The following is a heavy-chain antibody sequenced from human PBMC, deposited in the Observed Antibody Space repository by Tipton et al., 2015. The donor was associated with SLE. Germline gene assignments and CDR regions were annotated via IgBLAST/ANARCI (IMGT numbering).Heavy chain of an antibody. D-gene: IGHD2-2*01. CDR2: ISGSGGST. CDR3: ATGLEAYAEVDY. CDR1: GFTFSSYA. Sequence: SLRLSCAASGFTFSSYAMSWVRQAPGKGLEWVSAISGSGGSTYYADSVKGRFTISRDNSKNTLYLQMNSLRAEDTAAYYCATGLEAYAEVDYWGQGTLVTVSS. J-gene: IGHJ4*02. V-gene: IGHV3-23*01.